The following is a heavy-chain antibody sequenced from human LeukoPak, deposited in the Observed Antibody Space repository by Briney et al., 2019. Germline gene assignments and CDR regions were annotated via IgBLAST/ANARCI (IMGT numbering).Heavy chain of an antibody. CDR1: GYTFTSYD. Sequence: GPSVKVSCKASGYTFTSYDINWVRQATGQGLEWMGWMNPNSGNTGYAQKFQGRVTITRNTSISTAYMELSSLRSEDTAVYYCARASSSWYGSVDYWGQGTLVTVSS. CDR2: MNPNSGNT. CDR3: ARASSSWYGSVDY. D-gene: IGHD6-13*01. J-gene: IGHJ4*02. V-gene: IGHV1-8*03.